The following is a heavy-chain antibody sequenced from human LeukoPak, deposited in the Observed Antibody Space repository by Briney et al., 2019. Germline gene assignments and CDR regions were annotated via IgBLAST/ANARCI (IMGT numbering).Heavy chain of an antibody. J-gene: IGHJ5*02. V-gene: IGHV3-74*01. D-gene: IGHD2-2*01. CDR3: ARDGDQLLYGGLNWFDP. CDR1: GFTFSSYW. CDR2: INSDGSST. Sequence: GGSLRLSCAASGFTFSSYWMPWVRQAPGKGLVWVSRINSDGSSTSYADSVKGRFTISRDNAKNTLYLQMNSLRAEDTAVYYCARDGDQLLYGGLNWFDPWGQGTLVTVSS.